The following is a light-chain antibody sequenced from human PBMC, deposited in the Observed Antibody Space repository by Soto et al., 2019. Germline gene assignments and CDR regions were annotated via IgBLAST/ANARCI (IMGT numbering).Light chain of an antibody. CDR3: QQYNNWHPWT. V-gene: IGKV3-15*01. CDR2: GAS. Sequence: EIVMTQSPATLSVSPGERATLSCRASQSVSNNLAWYQQKPGQAPRLLIYGASTRATGIPARFSGSGSGTEFTLNISSLQSEDFAVYYCQQYNNWHPWTFGQGTKVEIK. J-gene: IGKJ1*01. CDR1: QSVSNN.